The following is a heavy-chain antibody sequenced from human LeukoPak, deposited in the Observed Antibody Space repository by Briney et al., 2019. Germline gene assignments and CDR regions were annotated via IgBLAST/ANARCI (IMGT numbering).Heavy chain of an antibody. CDR3: ARGRTWNFNWFDS. CDR1: GYTFTAYY. V-gene: IGHV1-2*02. J-gene: IGHJ5*01. CDR2: INPNSGDT. D-gene: IGHD1-1*01. Sequence: ASVKVSCKASGYTFTAYYMHWVRQAPGQGLEWMGWINPNSGDTNYAHKFQGKVTMTRDTSITTAYMELSRLRSDDTAMYYCARGRTWNFNWFDSWGQGTLVTVSS.